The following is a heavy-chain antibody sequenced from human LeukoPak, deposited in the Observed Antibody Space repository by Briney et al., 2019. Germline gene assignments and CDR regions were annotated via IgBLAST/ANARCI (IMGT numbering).Heavy chain of an antibody. CDR2: IKGSAEAT. J-gene: IGHJ4*02. V-gene: IGHV3-23*01. CDR3: PRDHESDGHPTSHY. CDR1: GFTFSSYI. Sequence: GGSLRLSCEASGFTFSSYIMTWVGQAPGKGLEWVSTIKGSAEATFYADSVKDRFTISRDHSKNTLYLQMNSLRADDTALYFCPRDHESDGHPTSHYWGQGTLVTVSS. D-gene: IGHD2-21*01.